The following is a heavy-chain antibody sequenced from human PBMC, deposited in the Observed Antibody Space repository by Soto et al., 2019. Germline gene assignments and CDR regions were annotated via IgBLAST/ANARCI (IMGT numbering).Heavy chain of an antibody. J-gene: IGHJ6*02. CDR2: IYYSGST. V-gene: IGHV4-30-4*08. D-gene: IGHD4-17*01. CDR3: ARLGPTTVPTSYFTGNYNGMDV. Sequence: SETLSLTCTVSGGSISSGDYYWRWIRQPPGKGREWIGHIYYSGSTYYNPSLRSRLTISVDTSKNQFSLKLSSVTAADTAVYCCARLGPTTVPTSYFTGNYNGMDVWGQGTTVTVSS. CDR1: GGSISSGDYY.